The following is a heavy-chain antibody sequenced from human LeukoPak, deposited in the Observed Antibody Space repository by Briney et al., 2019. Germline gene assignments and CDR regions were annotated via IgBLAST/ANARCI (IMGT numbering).Heavy chain of an antibody. CDR1: GYPFNNYD. CDR3: ASLFDAFDI. Sequence: GASVKVSCKASGYPFNNYDINWVRQATGQGLEWMGWMNPHSGKTGYAQNFQGRVTMTRDTSISTAYMELSSLRSEDTAVYYCASLFDAFDIWGQGTMVTVSS. CDR2: MNPHSGKT. J-gene: IGHJ3*02. V-gene: IGHV1-8*01.